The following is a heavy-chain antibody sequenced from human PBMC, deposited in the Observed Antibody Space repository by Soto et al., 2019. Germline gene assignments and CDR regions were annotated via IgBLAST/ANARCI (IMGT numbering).Heavy chain of an antibody. V-gene: IGHV4-61*01. CDR2: IYSSGST. CDR3: ARSYDSSGYYYYAMDV. D-gene: IGHD3-22*01. Sequence: SETLSLTCIVSGDSVSSGNYYWNWIRQPPGKGLEWIGYIYSSGSTKYSPSLRSRVTISVDTFKNQFSLNLRSVTAADTAVYYCARSYDSSGYYYYAMDVWGQGTTVTVSS. CDR1: GDSVSSGNYY. J-gene: IGHJ6*02.